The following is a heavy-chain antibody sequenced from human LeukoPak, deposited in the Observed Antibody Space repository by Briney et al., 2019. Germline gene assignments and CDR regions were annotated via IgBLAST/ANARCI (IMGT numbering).Heavy chain of an antibody. V-gene: IGHV1-46*01. Sequence: ASVKVSCKASGYTFTSYYMHWVRQAPGQGLEWMGIINPSGGSTSYAQKFQGRVTMTRDTSTSTVYMELSSLRSEDTAVYYCARDSGPYIVGARGGNWFDPWGQGTLVTVSS. J-gene: IGHJ5*02. CDR2: INPSGGST. CDR3: ARDSGPYIVGARGGNWFDP. D-gene: IGHD1-26*01. CDR1: GYTFTSYY.